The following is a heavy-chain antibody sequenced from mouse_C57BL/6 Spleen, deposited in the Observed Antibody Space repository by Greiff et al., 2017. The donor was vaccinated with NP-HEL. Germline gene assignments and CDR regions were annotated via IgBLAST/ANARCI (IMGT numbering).Heavy chain of an antibody. CDR3: TGWFAY. CDR1: GFTFSNYW. Sequence: EVQGVESGGGLVQPGGSMKLSCVASGFTFSNYWMNWVRQSPEKGLEWVAQIRFKSDNYATHYAESVKGRFTISRDASKSSVYLQMNNLRAEDTGIYYCTGWFAYWGQGTLVTVSA. J-gene: IGHJ3*01. V-gene: IGHV6-3*01. CDR2: IRFKSDNYAT.